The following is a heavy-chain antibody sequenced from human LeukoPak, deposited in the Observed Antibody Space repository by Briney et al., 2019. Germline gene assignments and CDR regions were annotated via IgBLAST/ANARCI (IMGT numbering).Heavy chain of an antibody. CDR3: VTTRHYYDSGGYGSPGYFDY. Sequence: PGGSLRLSCAASGFTFSDYYMSWIRQAPGKGLEWVSYISSSGTTIYYADSVKGRFTISRGNAKNSLYLQMNTLRAEDAAMYYCVTTRHYYDSGGYGSPGYFDYWGQGTLVTVSS. CDR2: ISSSGTTI. J-gene: IGHJ4*02. V-gene: IGHV3-11*04. CDR1: GFTFSDYY. D-gene: IGHD3-22*01.